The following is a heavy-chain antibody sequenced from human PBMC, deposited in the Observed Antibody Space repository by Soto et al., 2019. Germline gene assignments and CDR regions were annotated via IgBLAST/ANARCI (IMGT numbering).Heavy chain of an antibody. J-gene: IGHJ6*02. CDR1: GLTISSSW. CDR2: IKQDGSEK. CDR3: ARKGPRSVAATRGYYYYYGMDV. V-gene: IGHV3-7*04. Sequence: GRSLRLSCATSGLTISSSWMSWVRQAPGNGLESEANIKQDGSEKYYVDSVKGRFTISRDNAKNSLYLQMNSLRAEDTAVYYCARKGPRSVAATRGYYYYYGMDVWGQGTTVTVSS. D-gene: IGHD2-15*01.